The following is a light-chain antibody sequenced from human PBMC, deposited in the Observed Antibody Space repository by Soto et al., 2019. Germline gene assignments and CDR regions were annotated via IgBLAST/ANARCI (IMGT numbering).Light chain of an antibody. J-gene: IGLJ3*02. CDR1: SSDVSGYDH. Sequence: QSALTQPRSVSGSPGQSVTISCTGTSSDVSGYDHVSWYQHYPGKVPKLMIYDVNRRPSGVPDRVSGSKSDNTASLTISGLQVEDEADYHCCSYAGSFKWVFGGGTKLTVL. CDR3: CSYAGSFKWV. CDR2: DVN. V-gene: IGLV2-11*01.